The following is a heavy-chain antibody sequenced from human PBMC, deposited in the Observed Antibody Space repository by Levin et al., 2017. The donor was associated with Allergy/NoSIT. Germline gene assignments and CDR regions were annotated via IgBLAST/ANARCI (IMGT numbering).Heavy chain of an antibody. CDR1: SASISSGRNY. CDR2: IYYSGSA. Sequence: SETLSLTCSVSSASISSGRNYWGWIHQPPGTGLEWIGNIYYSGSADYNPSLKSRVSISVDTSKNHYSLNLRSVTAADTAIYYCARTRPFYDDFGWAFDIWGQGTRVTVSS. V-gene: IGHV4-39*02. J-gene: IGHJ3*02. CDR3: ARTRPFYDDFGWAFDI. D-gene: IGHD4-17*01.